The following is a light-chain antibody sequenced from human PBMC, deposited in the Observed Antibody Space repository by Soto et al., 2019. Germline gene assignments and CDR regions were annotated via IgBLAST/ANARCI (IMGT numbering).Light chain of an antibody. Sequence: QSVLTQPASVSGSDGQSITISCTGTSSDVGDYNYVSWYQQHPGKAPKLMVFEVSNRPSGVSTRFSGSKSGNTASLTISGLQGDDEADYYCSSYTSSSTYVFGTGTKVTVL. CDR3: SSYTSSSTYV. CDR2: EVS. J-gene: IGLJ1*01. V-gene: IGLV2-14*01. CDR1: SSDVGDYNY.